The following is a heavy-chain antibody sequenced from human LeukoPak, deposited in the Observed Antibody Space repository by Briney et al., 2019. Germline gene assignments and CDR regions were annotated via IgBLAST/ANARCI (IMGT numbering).Heavy chain of an antibody. Sequence: GAFLRLSWAAAGFTFSSYGMHWLRPAPGKVLEWVAVISYDGSNKYYADSEKSRITISRDNSNNTLYLQMNRLTAENSAVYYCAKDLSQVLVRILFGTVEYYFVYCGQGTLGTVSS. D-gene: IGHD1-26*01. CDR2: ISYDGSNK. V-gene: IGHV3-30*18. CDR3: AKDLSQVLVRILFGTVEYYFVY. J-gene: IGHJ4*02. CDR1: GFTFSSYG.